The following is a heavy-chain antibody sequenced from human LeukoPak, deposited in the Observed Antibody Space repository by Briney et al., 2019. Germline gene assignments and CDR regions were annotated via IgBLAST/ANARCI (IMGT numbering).Heavy chain of an antibody. CDR1: GYSFNDYY. D-gene: IGHD4-17*01. J-gene: IGHJ4*02. V-gene: IGHV1-2*02. CDR3: ARDRISMTTVTTADY. CDR2: INPNSGGT. Sequence: ASVKVSCKASGYSFNDYYIHWVRQAPGQGLEWMGWINPNSGGTNYAQKFQGRVTMTRDTSISTAYMELSRLRSDDTAVYYCARDRISMTTVTTADYWGQGTLVTVSS.